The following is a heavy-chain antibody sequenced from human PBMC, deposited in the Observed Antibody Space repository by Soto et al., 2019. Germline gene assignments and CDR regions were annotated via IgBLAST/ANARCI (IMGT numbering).Heavy chain of an antibody. D-gene: IGHD1-26*01. J-gene: IGHJ3*01. CDR3: ARLWGGNSGRWPWDAFDF. CDR2: ISSSSSTI. CDR1: GFTFSSYS. Sequence: EVQLVESGGGLVQPGGSLRLSCAASGFTFSSYSMNWVRQAPGKGLEWVSYISSSSSTIYYADSVKGRFTISRDNAKNSLYLQMNSLRAEDTAVYYCARLWGGNSGRWPWDAFDFWGQGTMVTVSS. V-gene: IGHV3-48*01.